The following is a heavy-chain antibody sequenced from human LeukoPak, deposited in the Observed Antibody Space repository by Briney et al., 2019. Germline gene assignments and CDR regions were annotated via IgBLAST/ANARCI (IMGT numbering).Heavy chain of an antibody. Sequence: PSETVSLTCTVSGGSISSGSYYWSWIRQPAGKGMEWIGRIYASGSTNYNPSLKSRVNISVDRSKNQFSLKLSSVTAADTAVYYCARGLPPPIIAAAELNWFDPWGQGTLVTVSS. V-gene: IGHV4-61*02. D-gene: IGHD6-13*01. CDR1: GGSISSGSYY. CDR2: IYASGST. CDR3: ARGLPPPIIAAAELNWFDP. J-gene: IGHJ5*02.